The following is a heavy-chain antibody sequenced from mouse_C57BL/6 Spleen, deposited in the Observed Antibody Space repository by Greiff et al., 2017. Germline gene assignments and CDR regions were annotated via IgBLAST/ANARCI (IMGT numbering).Heavy chain of an antibody. D-gene: IGHD2-10*02. J-gene: IGHJ3*01. CDR3: ARGAYGNYDWFAY. V-gene: IGHV1-19*01. CDR2: INPYNGGT. CDR1: GYTFTDYY. Sequence: EVQLQQSGPVLVKPGASVKMSCKASGYTFTDYYMNWVKQSHGKSLEWIGVINPYNGGTSYNQKFKGKATLTVDKSSSTAYMELNSLTSEDSAVYYCARGAYGNYDWFAYWGQGTLVTVSA.